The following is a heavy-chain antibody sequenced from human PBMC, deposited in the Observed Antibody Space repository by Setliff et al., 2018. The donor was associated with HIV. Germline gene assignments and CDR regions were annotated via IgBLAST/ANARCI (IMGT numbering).Heavy chain of an antibody. CDR3: ARRGRDGVLIVFATGFDP. D-gene: IGHD2-8*01. Sequence: SETLSLTCTVSGGSISSYYWSWIRQPPGKGLEWIGHIDSSGTTYYNPSLKSRVTISLDRSDNRFSLKLNSVTAADTAVYYCARRGRDGVLIVFATGFDPWGQGTLVTVSS. J-gene: IGHJ5*02. CDR2: IDSSGTT. V-gene: IGHV4-4*09. CDR1: GGSISSYY.